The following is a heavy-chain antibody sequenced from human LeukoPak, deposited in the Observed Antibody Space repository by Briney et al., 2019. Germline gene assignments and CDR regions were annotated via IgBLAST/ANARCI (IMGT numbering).Heavy chain of an antibody. V-gene: IGHV1-69*13. J-gene: IGHJ3*02. CDR2: IIPIFGTA. CDR1: GGTFSSYA. D-gene: IGHD1-1*01. CDR3: ARSNWNDALDAFDI. Sequence: SVKVSCKASGGTFSSYAISWVRQAPGQGLEWMGGIIPIFGTANYAQKFQGRVTITADESTSTAYMELSGLRSEDTAVYYCARSNWNDALDAFDIWGQGTMVTVSS.